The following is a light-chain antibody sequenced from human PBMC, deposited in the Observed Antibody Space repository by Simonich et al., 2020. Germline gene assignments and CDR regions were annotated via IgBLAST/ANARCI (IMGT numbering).Light chain of an antibody. CDR2: SAS. Sequence: EIVMTQSPATLSVSPGERATLSCRASQSVSSNLAWYQQKPGQAPRLFIYSASTRATGIPARFSGSGSGTEFTLTISSLQAEDVAVYYCQQYYSTPYTFGQGTKLEIK. CDR1: QSVSSN. J-gene: IGKJ2*01. V-gene: IGKV3-15*01. CDR3: QQYYSTPYT.